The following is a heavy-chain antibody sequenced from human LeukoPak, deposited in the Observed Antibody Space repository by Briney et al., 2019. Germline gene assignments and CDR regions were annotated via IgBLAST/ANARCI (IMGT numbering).Heavy chain of an antibody. J-gene: IGHJ2*01. CDR1: GFTFSRYA. CDR2: ISEDGSIK. V-gene: IGHV3-30-3*01. D-gene: IGHD3-16*01. CDR3: ASRTGGVRIWYFDL. Sequence: GGSLRLSCAASGFTFSRYAMHWVRQAPGMGLEWVAVISEDGSIKYYADSVKGRFTISSDNSKNTLYLQMNSLRAEDTAVYYCASRTGGVRIWYFDLWGRGTLVTVSS.